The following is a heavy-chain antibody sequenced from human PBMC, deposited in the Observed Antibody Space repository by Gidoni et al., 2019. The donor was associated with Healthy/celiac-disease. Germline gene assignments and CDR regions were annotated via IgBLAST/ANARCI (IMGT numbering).Heavy chain of an antibody. CDR2: SSSSSSYI. CDR3: ARDGGLEWLQINSNYYYYYGMDV. CDR1: GSPFRSLR. J-gene: IGHJ6*02. Sequence: EVQLVESGGGLVKPGGSLRLSWPASGSPFRSLRMHWVRQAPGKGLEWVSSSSSSSSYIYYADSVKGRFTISRDNAKNSLYLQMNSLRAEDTAVYYCARDGGLEWLQINSNYYYYYGMDVWGQGTTVTVSS. V-gene: IGHV3-21*01. D-gene: IGHD3-3*01.